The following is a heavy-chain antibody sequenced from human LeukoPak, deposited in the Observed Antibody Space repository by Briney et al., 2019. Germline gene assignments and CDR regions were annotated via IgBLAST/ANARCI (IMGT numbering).Heavy chain of an antibody. CDR1: GFTFSSYG. Sequence: GGSLRLSCAASGFTFSSYGMHWVRQAPGKGLEWVAVIWYDGSNKYYADSVKGRFTISRDNSKNSLYLQMNSLRTEDTALYYCANSWWDWGQGTQVTVSS. D-gene: IGHD2-15*01. CDR3: ANSWWD. V-gene: IGHV3-33*03. CDR2: IWYDGSNK. J-gene: IGHJ4*02.